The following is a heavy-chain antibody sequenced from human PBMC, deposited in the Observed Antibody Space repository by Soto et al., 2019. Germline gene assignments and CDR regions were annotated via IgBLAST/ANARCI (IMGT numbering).Heavy chain of an antibody. J-gene: IGHJ5*02. V-gene: IGHV3-30*18. CDR1: GFTFSSYA. D-gene: IGHD6-13*01. Sequence: ESGGGVVQPGRSLRLSCAASGFTFSSYAMHWVRQAPGKGLEWVTVISYDGTNRYYADSVKGRFTISRDNSQKTLYLQMNSLRAEDTAVYYCAKAPIATTATTWFDPWGQGTLVTVSS. CDR3: AKAPIATTATTWFDP. CDR2: ISYDGTNR.